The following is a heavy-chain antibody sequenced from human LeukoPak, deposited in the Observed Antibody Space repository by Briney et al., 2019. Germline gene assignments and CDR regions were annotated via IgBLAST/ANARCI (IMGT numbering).Heavy chain of an antibody. CDR1: GFSISSCW. CDR2: IRQDGGGS. V-gene: IGHV3-7*01. J-gene: IGHJ4*02. D-gene: IGHD4-11*01. Sequence: PSETLSLTCAVSGFSISSCWFCWVRQAPPKGPGWVANIRQDGGGSYYFNSFKSRFTISIDNATNSLYLQMNSLIVADTAVYYCGGEEPSNYNYWGQGTLVTVSS. CDR3: GGEEPSNYNY.